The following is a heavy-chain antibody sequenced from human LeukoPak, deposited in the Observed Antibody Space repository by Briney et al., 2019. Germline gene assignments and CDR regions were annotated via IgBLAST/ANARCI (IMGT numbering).Heavy chain of an antibody. D-gene: IGHD3-3*01. CDR3: LTGDYDFWSGFYSPNHYFDY. Sequence: GGSLRLSCAVSGVILTSAWMSWVRQAPGKGLGWVGRIKGKTAAGAPDYVASVKGRFTISRDDSKNTLFLQMNSLKTEDTAVYYCLTGDYDFWSGFYSPNHYFDYWGQGTLVTVSS. CDR1: GVILTSAW. CDR2: IKGKTAAGAP. V-gene: IGHV3-15*01. J-gene: IGHJ4*02.